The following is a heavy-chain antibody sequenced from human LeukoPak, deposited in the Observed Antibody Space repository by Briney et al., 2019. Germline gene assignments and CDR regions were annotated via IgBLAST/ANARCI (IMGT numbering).Heavy chain of an antibody. V-gene: IGHV3-30*01. CDR1: GFTFSNYW. J-gene: IGHJ5*02. Sequence: GGSLRLSCAASGFTFSNYWMHWVRQAPGKGLEWVAVISYDGSNKYYADSVKGRFTISRDNSKNTLYLQMNSLRAEDTAVYYCARDRDQLLYFWFDPWGQGTLVTVSS. D-gene: IGHD2-2*02. CDR3: ARDRDQLLYFWFDP. CDR2: ISYDGSNK.